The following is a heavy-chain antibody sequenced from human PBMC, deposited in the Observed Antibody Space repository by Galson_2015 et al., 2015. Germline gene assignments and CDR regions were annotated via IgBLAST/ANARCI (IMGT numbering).Heavy chain of an antibody. D-gene: IGHD1-14*01. CDR3: ARVSTGGWFGP. J-gene: IGHJ5*02. V-gene: IGHV5-51*01. CDR1: GYTFANHW. CDR2: IYPGDSDT. Sequence: QSGAEVKKPGESLKISCKGSGYTFANHWIGWVCQMPGKGLEWMRIIYPGDSDTRYSPSFQGQVTISADKSISTAYLQWSSLKASDTAMYYLARVSTGGWFGPRGPGTLVTVSS.